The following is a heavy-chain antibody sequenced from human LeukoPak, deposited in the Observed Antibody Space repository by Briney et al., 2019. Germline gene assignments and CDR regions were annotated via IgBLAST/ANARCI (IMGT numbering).Heavy chain of an antibody. CDR3: ARGGFEPNFDY. CDR1: GGSISSGGYS. D-gene: IGHD1-14*01. V-gene: IGHV4-30-2*01. CDR2: IYHSGST. J-gene: IGHJ4*02. Sequence: SETLSLTCAVSGGSISSGGYSWSWIRQPPGKGLEWIGYIYHSGSTYYNPSLKSRVTISVDRSKNQFSLKLSSVTAADTAVYYCARGGFEPNFDYWGQGTLVAVSS.